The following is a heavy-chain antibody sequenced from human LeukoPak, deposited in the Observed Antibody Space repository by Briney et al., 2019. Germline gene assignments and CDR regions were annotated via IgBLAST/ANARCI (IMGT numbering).Heavy chain of an antibody. J-gene: IGHJ4*02. CDR1: GYTFTGYY. D-gene: IGHD3-22*01. CDR3: ARGYDSSGYYYSIWY. V-gene: IGHV1-2*07. CDR2: INPNSGGT. Sequence: GASVKVSCKASGYTFTGYYMHWVRQAPGQGLEWMGWINPNSGGTNYAHKFQGRVTMTRDTSIGTAYMELSRLRSDDTAVYYCARGYDSSGYYYSIWYWGQGTLVTVSS.